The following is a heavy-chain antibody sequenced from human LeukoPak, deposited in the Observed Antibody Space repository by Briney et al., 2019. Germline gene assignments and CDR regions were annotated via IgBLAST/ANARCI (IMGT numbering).Heavy chain of an antibody. CDR2: ISSGGSTI. V-gene: IGHV3-48*03. D-gene: IGHD3-22*01. CDR1: GFTFSSYA. CDR3: VKDDLFYYDSSDYPH. Sequence: GGSLRLSCAASGFTFSSYAMNWVRQAPGKGLEWVSYISSGGSTIYYADSVKGRFTISRDNSKNTLYLQMSSLRAEDTAVYYCVKDDLFYYDSSDYPHWGQGTLVTVSS. J-gene: IGHJ4*02.